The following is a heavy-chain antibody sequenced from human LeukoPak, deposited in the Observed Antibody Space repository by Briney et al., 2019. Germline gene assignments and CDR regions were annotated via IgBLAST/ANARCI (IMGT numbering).Heavy chain of an antibody. CDR3: ARVVAAADTGWFDP. CDR2: IYYSGST. J-gene: IGHJ5*02. Sequence: SETLSLTCTVSGGSISSYYWSWIRQRPGKGLEWIGYIYYSGSTNYNPSLKSRVTISVDTSKNQFSLKLSSVTAADTAVYYCARVVAAADTGWFDPWGQGTLVTVSS. V-gene: IGHV4-59*01. CDR1: GGSISSYY. D-gene: IGHD6-13*01.